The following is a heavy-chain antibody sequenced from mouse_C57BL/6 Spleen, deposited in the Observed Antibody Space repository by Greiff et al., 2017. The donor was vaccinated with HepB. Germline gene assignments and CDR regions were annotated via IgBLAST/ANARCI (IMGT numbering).Heavy chain of an antibody. V-gene: IGHV5-17*01. CDR1: GFTFSDYG. D-gene: IGHD2-4*01. CDR2: ISSGSSTI. J-gene: IGHJ3*01. CDR3: ASYDYDEWFAY. Sequence: EVKLMESGGGLVKPGGSLKLSCAASGFTFSDYGMHWVRQAPEKGLEWVAYISSGSSTIYYADTVKGRFTISRDNAKNTLFLQMTSLRSEDTAMYYCASYDYDEWFAYWGQGTLVTVSA.